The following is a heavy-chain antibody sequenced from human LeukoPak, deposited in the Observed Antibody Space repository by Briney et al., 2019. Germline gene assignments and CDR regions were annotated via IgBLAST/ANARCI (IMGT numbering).Heavy chain of an antibody. D-gene: IGHD6-19*01. J-gene: IGHJ6*03. CDR2: ISAYNGNT. V-gene: IGHV1-18*01. CDR1: GYTFTSYG. Sequence: ASVKVSCKASGYTFTSYGISWVRQAPGQGLEWMGWISAYNGNTNYAQKLQGRVTMTTDTSTSTAYMELRSLRSDDTAVYYCARVAVAGYSYYYNMDVWGKGTTVTISS. CDR3: ARVAVAGYSYYYNMDV.